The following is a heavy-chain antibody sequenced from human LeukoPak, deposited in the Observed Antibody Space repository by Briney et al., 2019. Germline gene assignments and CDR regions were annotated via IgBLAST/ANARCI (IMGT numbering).Heavy chain of an antibody. CDR1: GFTFSTYN. J-gene: IGHJ5*02. CDR2: ISSSSSTI. Sequence: GGFVRLSCAASGFTFSTYNMNWVRQAPGKGLEWVSSISSSSSTIYYADSVKGRFTISRDNAKNSLYLQMNSLRAEDTAVYYCATLYSGSYDHWDQGTLVTVSS. V-gene: IGHV3-48*01. D-gene: IGHD1-26*01. CDR3: ATLYSGSYDH.